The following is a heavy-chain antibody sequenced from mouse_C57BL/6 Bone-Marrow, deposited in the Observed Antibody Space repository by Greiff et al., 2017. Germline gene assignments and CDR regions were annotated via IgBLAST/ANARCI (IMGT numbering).Heavy chain of an antibody. D-gene: IGHD1-1*02. J-gene: IGHJ2*01. CDR3: ARHGGLDY. CDR1: GFTFSSDG. CDR2: ISSGGSYT. Sequence: EVMLVESGGDLVKPGGSLTLSCAASGFTFSSDGMSWVRQAPDKRLEWVATISSGGSYTYYPDSVKGRFTISRDNAKNTLYLQMSSLKSEDTAMYYCARHGGLDYWGQGTTLTVSS. V-gene: IGHV5-6*01.